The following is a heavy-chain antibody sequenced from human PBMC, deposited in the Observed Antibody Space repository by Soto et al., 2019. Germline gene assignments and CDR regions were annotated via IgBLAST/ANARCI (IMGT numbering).Heavy chain of an antibody. D-gene: IGHD3-3*01. V-gene: IGHV3-30*18. CDR1: GFTFSSYG. Sequence: GGSLRLSCAASGFTFSSYGMHWVRQAPGKGLEWVAVISYDGSNKYYADSVKGRFTISRDTPKKTLYLQMNSLRVEDTAKYYCAKGFRSLEWYSLAPFDYWGQGALVTVSS. J-gene: IGHJ4*02. CDR3: AKGFRSLEWYSLAPFDY. CDR2: ISYDGSNK.